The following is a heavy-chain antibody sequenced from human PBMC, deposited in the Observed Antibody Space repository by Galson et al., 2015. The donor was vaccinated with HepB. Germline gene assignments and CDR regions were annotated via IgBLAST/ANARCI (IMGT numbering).Heavy chain of an antibody. Sequence: SLRLSCAASGFTVSSNYMSWVRQAPGKGLEWVSVIYSGGSTYYADSVKGRFTISRDNSKNTLYLQMNSLRAEDTAVYYCARVGLWFGGVGDIWGQGTMVTVSS. CDR2: IYSGGST. D-gene: IGHD3-10*01. CDR3: ARVGLWFGGVGDI. CDR1: GFTVSSNY. V-gene: IGHV3-66*01. J-gene: IGHJ3*02.